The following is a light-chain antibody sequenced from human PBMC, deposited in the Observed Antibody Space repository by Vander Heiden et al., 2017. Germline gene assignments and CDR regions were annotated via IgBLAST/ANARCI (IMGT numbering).Light chain of an antibody. Sequence: SSELTQAPAVSAALGPALTITCPGERLISYPARWYRQKPGQAPVLVSYGKNNRPSRSPDRFSGSTSGNTASLTITGTQAEDEDDYYCCSRDIRDHYVFAVGTKFSVL. CDR3: CSRDIRDHYV. J-gene: IGLJ1*01. CDR1: RLISYP. CDR2: GKN. V-gene: IGLV3-19*01.